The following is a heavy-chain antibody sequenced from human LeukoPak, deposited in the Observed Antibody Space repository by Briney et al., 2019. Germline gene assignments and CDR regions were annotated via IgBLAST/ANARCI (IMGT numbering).Heavy chain of an antibody. J-gene: IGHJ4*02. CDR1: GFTFSSYG. V-gene: IGHV3-33*01. D-gene: IGHD3-9*01. Sequence: GRSLRLSCAASGFTFSSYGMHWVRQAPGKGLEWVAVIWYDGSNKYYADSVKGRFTISRDNSKNTLYLRMNSLRAEDTAVYYCARTMRPILTGYYSLDYWGQGTLATVSS. CDR3: ARTMRPILTGYYSLDY. CDR2: IWYDGSNK.